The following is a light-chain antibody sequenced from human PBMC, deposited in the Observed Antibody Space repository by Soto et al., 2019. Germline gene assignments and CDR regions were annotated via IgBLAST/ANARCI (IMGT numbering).Light chain of an antibody. V-gene: IGKV3D-20*02. Sequence: EIVLTQSPGTLSLSPGERATLSCRASQSVSSTYLIWYQQKPGQAPRLLIYGASSRATGVPDRFSGSGSGTDFTLTISSLEPEDFAIYYCQQRAKWPLTFGGGTKVDIK. CDR2: GAS. J-gene: IGKJ4*01. CDR1: QSVSSTY. CDR3: QQRAKWPLT.